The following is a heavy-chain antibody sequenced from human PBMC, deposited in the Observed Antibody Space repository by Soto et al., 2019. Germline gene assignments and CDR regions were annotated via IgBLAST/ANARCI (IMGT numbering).Heavy chain of an antibody. J-gene: IGHJ4*02. Sequence: GASVKVSCKASGYTFTSYGISWVRQAPGQGLEWMGWIGPKSGGTNYAQKFQGRVTMTWDTSLNTAYMELSSLISEDTAVYYCARPPGYISDWYYFDLWGQGTLVTVSS. D-gene: IGHD3-9*01. V-gene: IGHV1-2*02. CDR3: ARPPGYISDWYYFDL. CDR2: IGPKSGGT. CDR1: GYTFTSYG.